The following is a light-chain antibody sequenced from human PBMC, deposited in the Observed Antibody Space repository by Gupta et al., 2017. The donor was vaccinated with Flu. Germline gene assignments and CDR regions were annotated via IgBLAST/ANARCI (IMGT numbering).Light chain of an antibody. CDR3: QQYTNWPPVT. V-gene: IGKV3-15*01. CDR2: GAS. CDR1: QSVSSN. J-gene: IGKJ4*01. Sequence: EIVMTHSPATLSVSQGERATLSCRASQSVSSNLAWYQQKPGQPPRLLIYGASTSVPGSPARFSGRGSWGEVTIIISSLQSEDFAVYYCQQYTNWPPVTFGGGTKVEIK.